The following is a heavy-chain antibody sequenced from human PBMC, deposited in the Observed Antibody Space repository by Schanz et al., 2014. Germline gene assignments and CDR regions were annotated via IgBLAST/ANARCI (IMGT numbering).Heavy chain of an antibody. D-gene: IGHD6-13*01. CDR2: IIPILGIA. J-gene: IGHJ4*02. CDR1: GGTFSTYT. CDR3: ASSGAAYSSSWDFDY. V-gene: IGHV1-69*02. Sequence: QVQLVQSGAEVKKPGSSVKVSCKASGGTFSTYTISWVRQAPGQGLEWMGRIIPILGIANYAQKFQGRVTITAGKSTFTAYMDVSSLRSEDTAVYYCASSGAAYSSSWDFDYWGQGTLVTVSS.